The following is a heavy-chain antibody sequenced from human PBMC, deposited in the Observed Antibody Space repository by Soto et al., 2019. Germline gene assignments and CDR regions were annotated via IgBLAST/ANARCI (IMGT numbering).Heavy chain of an antibody. D-gene: IGHD2-21*01. CDR1: GGSISSSSYY. V-gene: IGHV4-39*01. CDR3: ARSIRPLNWFDP. J-gene: IGHJ5*02. Sequence: PSETLSLTCTVSGGSISSSSYYWGWIRQPPGKGLEWIGSIYYSGGTYYNPSLKSRVTISVDTSKNQFSLKLSSVTAADTAVYYCARSIRPLNWFDPWGQGTLVTVSS. CDR2: IYYSGGT.